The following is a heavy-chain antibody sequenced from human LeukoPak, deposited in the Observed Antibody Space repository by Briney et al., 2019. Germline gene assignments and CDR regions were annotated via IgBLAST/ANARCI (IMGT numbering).Heavy chain of an antibody. CDR1: GFSFSNYG. V-gene: IGHV3-33*06. CDR2: IWYDGTNK. D-gene: IGHD4-17*01. J-gene: IGHJ4*02. CDR3: AKDNRNGDYGPDY. Sequence: GGSLRLSCAASGFSFSNYGMHWVRQAPGKGLEWVAVIWYDGTNKYYVDSVRGRFTISRDNSKNTLYLQMNSLRAEDTAVYYCAKDNRNGDYGPDYWGQGTLVTVSS.